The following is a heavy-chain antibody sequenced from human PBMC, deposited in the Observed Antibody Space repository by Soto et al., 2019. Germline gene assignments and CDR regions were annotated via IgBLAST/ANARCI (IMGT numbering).Heavy chain of an antibody. CDR3: ASLFGVAPNHDAFDI. V-gene: IGHV1-45*02. D-gene: IGHD3-3*01. J-gene: IGHJ3*02. CDR2: ITPFNGNT. CDR1: GYTFTYRY. Sequence: GASVKVSCKASGYTFTYRYLHWVRQAPGQALEWMGWITPFNGNTNYAQKFQDRVTITRDRSMSTAYMELSSLRSEDTAMYYCASLFGVAPNHDAFDIWGQGTMVTVSS.